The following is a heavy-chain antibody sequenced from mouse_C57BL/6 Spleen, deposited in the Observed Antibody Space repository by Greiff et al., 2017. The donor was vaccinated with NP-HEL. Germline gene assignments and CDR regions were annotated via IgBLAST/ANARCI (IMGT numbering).Heavy chain of an antibody. CDR2: IWRGGST. V-gene: IGHV2-5*01. Sequence: VKLLESGPGLVQPSQSLSITCTASGFSLTSYGVHWVRQSPGKGLEWLGVIWRGGSTDYNAAFMSRLSIITDNSKSQVFFKMNSLQADDTAIYYCAKDGDYSPAMDYWGQGTSVTVSS. CDR1: GFSLTSYG. J-gene: IGHJ4*01. CDR3: AKDGDYSPAMDY. D-gene: IGHD2-13*01.